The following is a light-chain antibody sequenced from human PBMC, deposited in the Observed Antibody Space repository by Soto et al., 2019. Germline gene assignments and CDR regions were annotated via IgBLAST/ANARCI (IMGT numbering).Light chain of an antibody. CDR3: CSYATSSPYV. V-gene: IGLV2-23*01. CDR2: EGS. CDR1: SSDVGSYNL. J-gene: IGLJ1*01. Sequence: QSALTQPASVSGSPGQSITISCTGTSSDVGSYNLVSWYQQYPGKAPKLMIYEGSKRPSGVSNRFSGSKSGNTASLTISGLQAEDEADYYCCSYATSSPYVFGTGTKLTVL.